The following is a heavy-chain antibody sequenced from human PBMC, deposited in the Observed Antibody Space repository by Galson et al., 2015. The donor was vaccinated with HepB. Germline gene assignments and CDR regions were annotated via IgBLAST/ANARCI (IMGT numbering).Heavy chain of an antibody. D-gene: IGHD3-10*01. CDR2: IKSNTYGRTA. V-gene: IGHV3-15*07. CDR1: GFSFSNAW. CDR3: TTATMIRGEVPYYFYKYGMDG. J-gene: IGHJ6*02. Sequence: SLRLSCAASGFSFSNAWMNWVRRVPGKGLEWVGHIKSNTYGRTADYAAPVQVSITLSRDDSKNILDLHMDSLNTEDTGIYYCTTATMIRGEVPYYFYKYGMDGWGQGTAVTVSS.